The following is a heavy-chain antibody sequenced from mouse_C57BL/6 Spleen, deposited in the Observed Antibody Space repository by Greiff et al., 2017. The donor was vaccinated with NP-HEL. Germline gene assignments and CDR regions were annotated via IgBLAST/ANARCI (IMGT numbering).Heavy chain of an antibody. CDR2: IDPSDSYT. V-gene: IGHV1-69*01. CDR3: ARSRGFAWFAY. CDR1: GYTFTSYW. Sequence: QVQLQQSGAELVMPGASVKLSCKASGYTFTSYWMHWVKQRPGQGLEWIGEIDPSDSYTNYNQKFKGKSTLTVDKSSSTAYMQLSSLTSEDSAVYYCARSRGFAWFAYWGQGTLVTVSA. J-gene: IGHJ3*01.